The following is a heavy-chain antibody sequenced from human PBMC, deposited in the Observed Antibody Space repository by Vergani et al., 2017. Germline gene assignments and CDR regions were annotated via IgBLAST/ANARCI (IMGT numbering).Heavy chain of an antibody. Sequence: QMPLVQSGPEVKKPGTSVKVSCKASGFTFTSSAMQWVRQARGQRLEWIGWIVVGSGNTNYALKFQERVTITRDMSTSTAYMELSSLRSEDTAVYYCAAIVGATGGLDYWGQGTLVTVSS. D-gene: IGHD1-26*01. V-gene: IGHV1-58*02. CDR2: IVVGSGNT. CDR3: AAIVGATGGLDY. J-gene: IGHJ4*02. CDR1: GFTFTSSA.